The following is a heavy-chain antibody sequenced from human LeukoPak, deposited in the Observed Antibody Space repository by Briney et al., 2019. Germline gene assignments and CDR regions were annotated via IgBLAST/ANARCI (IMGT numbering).Heavy chain of an antibody. Sequence: LPETLSLTCTVSGGSISSHYWSWIRQPPGKGLEWIAYLFDSVNTKDNPSLQSRLTLSAATSKNQFSLRLSSVTAADTAVYYCATIKRGSIFGYFDFWGQGIKVTVSS. CDR2: LFDSVNT. V-gene: IGHV4-59*11. CDR3: ATIKRGSIFGYFDF. D-gene: IGHD5-18*01. CDR1: GGSISSHY. J-gene: IGHJ4*02.